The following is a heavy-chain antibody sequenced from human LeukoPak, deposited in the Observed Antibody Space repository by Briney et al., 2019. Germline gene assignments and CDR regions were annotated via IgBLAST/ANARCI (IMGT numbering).Heavy chain of an antibody. CDR3: ARGTTYDYVWGSYRYRNWFDP. V-gene: IGHV4-30-4*01. Sequence: SETLSLTCTVSGGSVSSGDYYWSWIRQPPGKGLEWIRYMYYNGSTYYNPSLKSRVTISVDTSKNQFSLKLSSVTAADTAVYYCARGTTYDYVWGSYRYRNWFDPWGQGTLVTVSS. CDR2: MYYNGST. J-gene: IGHJ5*02. D-gene: IGHD3-16*02. CDR1: GGSVSSGDYY.